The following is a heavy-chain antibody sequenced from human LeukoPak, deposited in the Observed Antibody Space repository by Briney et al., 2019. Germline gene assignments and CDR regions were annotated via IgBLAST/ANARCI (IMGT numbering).Heavy chain of an antibody. J-gene: IGHJ4*02. CDR2: ITGSGDTT. D-gene: IGHD2-2*01. V-gene: IGHV3-23*01. CDR3: AKRGGAYCSSTSCFIDY. CDR1: GFTFSDYA. Sequence: GGSLRLSCAAPGFTFSDYAMSWVRQAPGKGLEWVSVITGSGDTTYYADSVKDRFTISRDNSKNTLYLQMNSLRVEDTAVYYCAKRGGAYCSSTSCFIDYWGQGTLVTVSS.